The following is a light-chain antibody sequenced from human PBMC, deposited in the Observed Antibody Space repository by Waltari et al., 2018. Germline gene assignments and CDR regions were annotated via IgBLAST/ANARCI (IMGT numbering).Light chain of an antibody. Sequence: DIQMTQSPSTLSASVGDRVTITCRASQSIGTWLAWYQQKPGKAPKVLIYKASNLESGVSSRFRGSGSGTEFSLTISSLQPDDFATYYCQQYSNDDLTFGGGTKVEIK. CDR3: QQYSNDDLT. CDR1: QSIGTW. V-gene: IGKV1-5*03. J-gene: IGKJ4*01. CDR2: KAS.